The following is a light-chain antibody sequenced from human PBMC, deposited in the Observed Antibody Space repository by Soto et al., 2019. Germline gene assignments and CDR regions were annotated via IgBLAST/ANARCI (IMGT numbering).Light chain of an antibody. CDR1: QSVSSNY. CDR3: LHYGTSSWT. Sequence: IVLTQSPGTLSLSPGERATLSCRASQSVSSNYLAWYQQKSGQAPRLLIYGVSSRATGIPDRFSGSGSGTDFTLTISRLEPEDFAVFYCLHYGTSSWTFGXGT. V-gene: IGKV3-20*01. J-gene: IGKJ1*01. CDR2: GVS.